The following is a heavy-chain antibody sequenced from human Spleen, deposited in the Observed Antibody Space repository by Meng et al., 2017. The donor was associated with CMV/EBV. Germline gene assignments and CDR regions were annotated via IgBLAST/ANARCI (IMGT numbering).Heavy chain of an antibody. CDR2: IIPILGIA. CDR1: GGTFSSYA. Sequence: SVKVSCKASGGTFSSYAISWVRQAPGQGLEWMGGIIPILGIANYAQKFQGRVTITADKSTSTAYMELSSLRSEDTAVYYCAKPGNDFWSGYYSGMDVWGQGTTVTVSS. J-gene: IGHJ6*02. D-gene: IGHD3-3*01. CDR3: AKPGNDFWSGYYSGMDV. V-gene: IGHV1-69*10.